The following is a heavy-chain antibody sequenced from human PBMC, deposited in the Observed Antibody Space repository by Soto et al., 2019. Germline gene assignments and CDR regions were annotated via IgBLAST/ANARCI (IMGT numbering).Heavy chain of an antibody. V-gene: IGHV1-69*13. CDR2: IIPIFGTA. Sequence: ASVKVSCKASGGTFSSYAISWVRQAPGQGLEWMGGIIPIFGTANYAQKFQGRVTITADESTSKAYMELSSLRSEDTAVYYCASSSLYYYDSSGYYYYYYGMDVWGQGTTVTVSS. CDR3: ASSSLYYYDSSGYYYYYYGMDV. CDR1: GGTFSSYA. J-gene: IGHJ6*02. D-gene: IGHD3-22*01.